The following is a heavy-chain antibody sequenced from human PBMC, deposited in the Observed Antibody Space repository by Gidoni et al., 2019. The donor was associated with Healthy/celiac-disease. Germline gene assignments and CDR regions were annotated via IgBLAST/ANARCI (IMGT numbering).Heavy chain of an antibody. Sequence: QVQLQESGPGLVKPSETLSLTCTVSGRSTSSYYWSWIRQPPGKGLEWIGYIYYSGSTNYNPSLKSRVTISVDTSKNQFSLKLSSVTAADTAVYYCARRRRGSGGYNSDAFDIWGQGTMVTVSS. D-gene: IGHD5-12*01. J-gene: IGHJ3*02. V-gene: IGHV4-59*08. CDR1: GRSTSSYY. CDR2: IYYSGST. CDR3: ARRRRGSGGYNSDAFDI.